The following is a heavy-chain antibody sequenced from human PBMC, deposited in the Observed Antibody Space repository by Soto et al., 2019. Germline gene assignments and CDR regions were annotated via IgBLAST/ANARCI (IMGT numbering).Heavy chain of an antibody. CDR2: ISAYNGNT. Sequence: QVQLVQSGAEVKKPGASVKVSCKASGYTFTTYGINWVRQAPGQGLEWMGWISAYNGNTNYAQKLQGRVTMTTHTSTSTAYMELRSLRSDDTAVYYCARDRGQWLSKGEFDPWGQGTLVTVSS. J-gene: IGHJ5*02. D-gene: IGHD6-19*01. CDR3: ARDRGQWLSKGEFDP. CDR1: GYTFTTYG. V-gene: IGHV1-18*01.